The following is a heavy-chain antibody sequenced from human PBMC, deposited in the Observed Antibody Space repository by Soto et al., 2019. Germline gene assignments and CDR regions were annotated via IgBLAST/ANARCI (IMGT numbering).Heavy chain of an antibody. CDR3: ARGGEVLGINYDFWSGYENWFDP. CDR1: GGSISSGGYY. Sequence: TLXRTCTVSGGSISSGGYYWSWIRHHPGKGLEWIGYIYYSGSTYYNPSLKSRVTISVDTSKNQFSLKLSSVTAADTAVYYCARGGEVLGINYDFWSGYENWFDPWGQGTLVTVSS. V-gene: IGHV4-31*03. CDR2: IYYSGST. J-gene: IGHJ5*02. D-gene: IGHD3-3*01.